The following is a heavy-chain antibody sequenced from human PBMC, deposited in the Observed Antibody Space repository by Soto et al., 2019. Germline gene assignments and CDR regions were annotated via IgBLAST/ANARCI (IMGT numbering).Heavy chain of an antibody. J-gene: IGHJ5*02. V-gene: IGHV3-33*01. CDR1: GFTFSSYG. D-gene: IGHD3-3*01. CDR2: IWYDGSNK. Sequence: GGSLRLSCAASGFTFSSYGMHWVRQAPGKGLEWVAVIWYDGSNKYYADSVKGRFTISRDNSKNTLYLQMNSLRAEDTAVYYCARDRLYDDFWANNWFDPWGQGTLVTVSS. CDR3: ARDRLYDDFWANNWFDP.